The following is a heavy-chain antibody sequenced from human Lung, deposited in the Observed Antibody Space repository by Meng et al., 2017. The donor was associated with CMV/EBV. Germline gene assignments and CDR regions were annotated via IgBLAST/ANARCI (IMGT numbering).Heavy chain of an antibody. Sequence: SVKVSCXAYGYSFNSYIISWVRQAPGQGLEWMGWVNSYTGDTDYARQFQERITMTTDTSTTTVYMELRSLRTDDTAAYYCARISMIRGIIITGWFDPWGQGTLVTVSS. CDR3: ARISMIRGIIITGWFDP. CDR2: VNSYTGDT. CDR1: GYSFNSYI. D-gene: IGHD3-10*01. J-gene: IGHJ5*02. V-gene: IGHV1-18*04.